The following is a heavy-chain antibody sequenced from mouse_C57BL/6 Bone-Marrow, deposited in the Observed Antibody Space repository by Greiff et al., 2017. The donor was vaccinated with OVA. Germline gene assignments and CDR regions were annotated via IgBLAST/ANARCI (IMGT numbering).Heavy chain of an antibody. J-gene: IGHJ1*03. D-gene: IGHD1-1*01. Sequence: VHVKQSGAELVKPGASVKLSCTASGFNIKDYYMHWVKQRTEQGLEWIGRIDPEDGETKYAPKFQGKATITADTSSNTAYLQLSSLTSEDTAVYYCAVYYGSRSVPYWYFDVWGTGTTVTVSS. CDR2: IDPEDGET. CDR1: GFNIKDYY. CDR3: AVYYGSRSVPYWYFDV. V-gene: IGHV14-2*01.